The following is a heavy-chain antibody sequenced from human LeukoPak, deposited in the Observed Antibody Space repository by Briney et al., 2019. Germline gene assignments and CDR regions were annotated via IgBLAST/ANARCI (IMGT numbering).Heavy chain of an antibody. J-gene: IGHJ1*01. CDR1: GFTFSSYS. CDR2: ISSSSSYI. V-gene: IGHV3-21*01. CDR3: ARVYDYGDPEYFQH. D-gene: IGHD4-17*01. Sequence: GGSLRLSCAASGFTFSSYSMNWVRQAPGKGLEWVSSISSSSSYIYYADSVKGRFTISRDNAKSSLYLQMNSLRAEDTAVYYCARVYDYGDPEYFQHWGQGTLVTVSS.